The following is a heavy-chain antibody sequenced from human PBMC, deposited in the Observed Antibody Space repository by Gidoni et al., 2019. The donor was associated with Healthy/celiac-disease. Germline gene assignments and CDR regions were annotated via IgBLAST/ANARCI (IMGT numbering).Heavy chain of an antibody. J-gene: IGHJ5*02. Sequence: QVQLQESGPGLVKPSETLSLTCTVSGYSISSGYYWGWIRQPPGKGLEWIGSIYHSGSTYYNPSLKIRVTISVDTSKNQFSLKLSSVTAADTAVYYCARGRSSSGWFDPWGQGTLVTVSS. CDR2: IYHSGST. CDR3: ARGRSSSGWFDP. D-gene: IGHD6-6*01. V-gene: IGHV4-38-2*02. CDR1: GYSISSGYY.